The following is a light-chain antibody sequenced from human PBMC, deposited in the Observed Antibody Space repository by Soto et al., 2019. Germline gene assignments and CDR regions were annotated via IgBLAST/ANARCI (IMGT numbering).Light chain of an antibody. V-gene: IGKV3-15*01. CDR3: QQYDKWPHT. Sequence: EMVMTQSPATLSVSPGERATLSCRASQNLSRNLAWYQQQPGQAPRLLIYGASTRATGIPARFSGSGSGTDFTLTISSLQSEDFAVYYCQQYDKWPHTFGQGIKLEIK. CDR1: QNLSRN. J-gene: IGKJ2*01. CDR2: GAS.